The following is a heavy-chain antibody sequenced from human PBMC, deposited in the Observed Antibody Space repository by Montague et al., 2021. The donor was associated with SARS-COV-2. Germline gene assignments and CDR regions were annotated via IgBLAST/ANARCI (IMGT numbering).Heavy chain of an antibody. J-gene: IGHJ4*02. CDR3: ASPGGYCTGGSCYYVY. Sequence: SETLSLTCSVSGGSISTYYWSWIRQPPGPGLELIGYIYYSGSTNYNPSLTIRVTMSIDTSTYQSSLELSAVTAADMAVYYCASPGGYCTGGSCYYVYWGQGTLVTVSS. D-gene: IGHD2-15*01. CDR2: IYYSGST. V-gene: IGHV4-59*01. CDR1: GGSISTYY.